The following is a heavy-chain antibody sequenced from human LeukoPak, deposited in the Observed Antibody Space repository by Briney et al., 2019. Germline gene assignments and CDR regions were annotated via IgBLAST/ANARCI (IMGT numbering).Heavy chain of an antibody. CDR2: INPNSGGT. V-gene: IGHV1-2*02. CDR3: ARDLSLGAVQRLFGYDY. CDR1: GYTFTGYY. Sequence: ASVKVSCKASGYTFTGYYMHWVRQAPGQGLEWMGWINPNSGGTNYAQKFQGRVTMTRDTSISTAYMELSRLRSDGTAVYYCARDLSLGAVQRLFGYDYWGQGTLVTVSS. J-gene: IGHJ4*02. D-gene: IGHD1-1*01.